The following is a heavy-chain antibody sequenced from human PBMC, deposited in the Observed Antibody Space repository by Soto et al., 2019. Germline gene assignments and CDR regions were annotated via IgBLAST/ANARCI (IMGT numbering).Heavy chain of an antibody. CDR3: AREDYSNFDY. CDR1: GFTFSSYS. D-gene: IGHD4-4*01. Sequence: GGSLRLSCAASGFTFSSYSMNWVRQAPGKGLEWVSSISSSSSYTYSADSVKGRFTISRDNAKNSLYLQMNSLRAEDTAVYYCAREDYSNFDYWGQGTLVTVSS. V-gene: IGHV3-21*01. CDR2: ISSSSSYT. J-gene: IGHJ4*02.